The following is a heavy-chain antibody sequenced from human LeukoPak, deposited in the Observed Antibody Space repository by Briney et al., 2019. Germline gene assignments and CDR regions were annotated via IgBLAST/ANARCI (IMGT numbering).Heavy chain of an antibody. Sequence: GGSVKVSCKASGGTFSSYAISWVRQAPGQGLEWMGWTTPYNGNTQYAEKFQGRVTITTDTSTRTAYMDLRSLRSDDTAVYYCARVKEAYDSGAYWGQGTLVTVSS. CDR1: GGTFSSYA. J-gene: IGHJ4*02. V-gene: IGHV1-18*01. CDR3: ARVKEAYDSGAY. CDR2: TTPYNGNT. D-gene: IGHD5-12*01.